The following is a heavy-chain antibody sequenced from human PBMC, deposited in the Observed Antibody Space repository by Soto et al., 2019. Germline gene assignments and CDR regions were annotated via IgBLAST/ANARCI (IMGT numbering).Heavy chain of an antibody. D-gene: IGHD5-18*01. Sequence: QVQLVESGGGVVQPGRSLRLSCAASGFTFSSYGMHWVRQAPGKGLEWVAVISYDGSNKYYADSVKGRFTISRDNSKNTLYLQMNSLRAEDTAVYYCAKDPGTLWSAYYYGMDVWGQGTTVTVSS. CDR3: AKDPGTLWSAYYYGMDV. CDR1: GFTFSSYG. J-gene: IGHJ6*02. CDR2: ISYDGSNK. V-gene: IGHV3-30*18.